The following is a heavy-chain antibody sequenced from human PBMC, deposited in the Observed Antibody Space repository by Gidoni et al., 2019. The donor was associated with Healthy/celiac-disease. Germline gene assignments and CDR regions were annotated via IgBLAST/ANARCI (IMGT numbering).Heavy chain of an antibody. CDR3: ASSMVRGLTPYYYYGMDV. CDR1: GFTFSSYG. CDR2: ISYDGSNK. V-gene: IGHV3-30*03. J-gene: IGHJ6*02. D-gene: IGHD3-10*01. Sequence: QVQLVESGGGVVQPGRSLRLSCAASGFTFSSYGMHWVRQAPGKGLEWVAVISYDGSNKYYADSVKGRFTISRDNSKNTLYLQMNSLRAEDTAVYYCASSMVRGLTPYYYYGMDVWGQGTTVTVSS.